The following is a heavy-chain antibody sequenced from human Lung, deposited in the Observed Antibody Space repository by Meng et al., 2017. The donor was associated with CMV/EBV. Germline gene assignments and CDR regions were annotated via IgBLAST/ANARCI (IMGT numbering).Heavy chain of an antibody. J-gene: IGHJ4*02. CDR3: ARSVGCSSTYCYTYTSSWYPAY. V-gene: IGHV4-31*03. CDR2: IYYSGGT. D-gene: IGHD6-13*01. CDR1: GGSINSVGYY. Sequence: SXTLSLXCTVSGGSINSVGYYWTWIRQHPGKGLEWIGYIYYSGGTNYNPSLQSRVTISVDTSKNQFSLKLSSVTAADTAMYYCARSVGCSSTYCYTYTSSWYPAYWXQGTLVTVSS.